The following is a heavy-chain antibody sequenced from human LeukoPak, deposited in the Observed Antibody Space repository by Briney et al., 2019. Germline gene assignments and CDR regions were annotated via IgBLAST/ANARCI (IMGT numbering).Heavy chain of an antibody. Sequence: SVKVSYKASGGTFSSYAISWVRQAPGQGLEWMGGIIPIFGTANYAQKFQGRATITADESTSTAYMELSSLRSEDTAVYYCARATIFGVVMSPGGFDIWGQGTMVTVSS. CDR1: GGTFSSYA. CDR2: IIPIFGTA. D-gene: IGHD3-3*01. CDR3: ARATIFGVVMSPGGFDI. V-gene: IGHV1-69*13. J-gene: IGHJ3*02.